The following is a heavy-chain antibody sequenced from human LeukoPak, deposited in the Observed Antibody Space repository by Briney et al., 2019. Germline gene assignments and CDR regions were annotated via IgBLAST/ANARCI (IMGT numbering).Heavy chain of an antibody. CDR3: ARDGTAMDYFDY. Sequence: SETLSLTCTVSGGSISSYYWSWIRQPPGKGLEWIGYIYYSGSTNYNPSLKSRVTISVDTSKNQFSLKLSSVTAADTAVYYCARDGTAMDYFDYWGQGTLVTVSS. J-gene: IGHJ4*02. V-gene: IGHV4-59*01. CDR2: IYYSGST. D-gene: IGHD5-18*01. CDR1: GGSISSYY.